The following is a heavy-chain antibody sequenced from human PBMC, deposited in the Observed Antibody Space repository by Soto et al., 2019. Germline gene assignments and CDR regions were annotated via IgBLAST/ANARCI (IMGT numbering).Heavy chain of an antibody. J-gene: IGHJ1*01. CDR3: ARERYSGWYPHAEYFQH. D-gene: IGHD6-19*01. V-gene: IGHV1-3*01. Sequence: GASVKVSCKAAGYTFTSYAMHWVRQAPGQRLEWMGWINAGNGNTKYSQKFQGRVTITRDTSASTAYMELSSLRSEDTAVYYCARERYSGWYPHAEYFQHWGQGTLVTVSS. CDR1: GYTFTSYA. CDR2: INAGNGNT.